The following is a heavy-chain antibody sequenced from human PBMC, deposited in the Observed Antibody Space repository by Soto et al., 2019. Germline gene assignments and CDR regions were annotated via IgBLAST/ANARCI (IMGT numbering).Heavy chain of an antibody. Sequence: GGSLRLSCAASGFTFSNAWMSWVRQAPGKGLEWVGRIKSKTDGGTTDYAAPVKGRFTISRDDSKNTLYLQMNSLKTEDTAVYYCNTDGDYDSRGFEDYWGQGTLVTVSS. J-gene: IGHJ4*02. CDR2: IKSKTDGGTT. CDR1: GFTFSNAW. D-gene: IGHD3-22*01. CDR3: NTDGDYDSRGFEDY. V-gene: IGHV3-15*01.